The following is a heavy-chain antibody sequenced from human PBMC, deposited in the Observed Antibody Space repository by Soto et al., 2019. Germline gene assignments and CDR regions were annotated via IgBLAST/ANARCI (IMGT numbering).Heavy chain of an antibody. J-gene: IGHJ4*02. CDR1: GFTFSSYG. D-gene: IGHD3-22*01. CDR2: ISYDGSNK. Sequence: GGSLRLSCAASGFTFSSYGMHWVRQAPGKGLEWVAVISYDGSNKYYADSVKGRFTISRDSSKNTLYLQMNSLRAEDTAVYYCARSKSSGYYKFDYWGQGALVTVSS. V-gene: IGHV3-30*03. CDR3: ARSKSSGYYKFDY.